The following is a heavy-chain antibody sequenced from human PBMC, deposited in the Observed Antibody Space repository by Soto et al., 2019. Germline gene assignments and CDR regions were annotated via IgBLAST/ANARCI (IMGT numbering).Heavy chain of an antibody. J-gene: IGHJ6*02. Sequence: GGSLSLSCADSDFTFSRYPMQWVRHAPGKGLEWVAVISYYGSNNYYSYFVNGRFTISRDNXKTSPXLQMNSLRAEDTAVYYCGRAVENFWSGYPIASLGYYYYYGMDVGGQGATVTVSS. CDR3: GRAVENFWSGYPIASLGYYYYYGMDV. CDR2: ISYYGSNN. D-gene: IGHD3-3*01. CDR1: DFTFSRYP. V-gene: IGHV3-30-3*01.